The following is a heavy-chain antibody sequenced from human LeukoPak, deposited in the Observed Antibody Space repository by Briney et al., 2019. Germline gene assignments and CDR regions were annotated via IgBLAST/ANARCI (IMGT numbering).Heavy chain of an antibody. V-gene: IGHV3-23*01. D-gene: IGHD3-10*01. CDR3: AKSYASGSFYDY. CDR1: GFTFSSYA. Sequence: GGSLRLSCAASGFTFSSYAMHWVRQAPGKGLEWVSRVSASGGRTYYADSVKGRFTISRDNSKNTMSLQMNNLRADDTAVYFCAKSYASGSFYDYWGQGTLVTVSS. CDR2: VSASGGRT. J-gene: IGHJ4*02.